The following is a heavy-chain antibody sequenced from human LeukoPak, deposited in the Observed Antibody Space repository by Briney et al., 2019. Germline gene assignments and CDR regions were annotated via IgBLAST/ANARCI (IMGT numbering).Heavy chain of an antibody. CDR1: GMTFSSYT. J-gene: IGHJ4*02. Sequence: PGGSLRLSCVASGMTFSSYTMNWVRQAPGKGLEWVSSISSSSTNTHYADSMKGRFTISRDNAKNSLYLQMNSLRADDSAVYYCVRGDSRDFWGQGTLVTVSS. V-gene: IGHV3-21*01. CDR2: ISSSSTNT. CDR3: VRGDSRDF. D-gene: IGHD6-13*01.